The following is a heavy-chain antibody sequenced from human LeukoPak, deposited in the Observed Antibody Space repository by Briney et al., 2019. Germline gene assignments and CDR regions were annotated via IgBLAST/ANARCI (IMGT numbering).Heavy chain of an antibody. D-gene: IGHD2-2*01. CDR1: GGSFSGYY. CDR3: AIGYCSSTSCPSFDY. V-gene: IGHV4-34*01. Sequence: SETLSLTCAVYGGSFSGYYWSWIRQPPGKGLEWIGEINHSGSTNYNPSLKSRVTISVDTPKNQFSLKLSSVTAADTAVYYCAIGYCSSTSCPSFDYWGQGTLVTVSS. CDR2: INHSGST. J-gene: IGHJ4*02.